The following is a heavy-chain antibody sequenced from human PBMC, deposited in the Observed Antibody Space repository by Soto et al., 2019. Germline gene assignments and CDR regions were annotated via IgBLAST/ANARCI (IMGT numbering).Heavy chain of an antibody. CDR1: GFTFSSYA. J-gene: IGHJ4*02. Sequence: EVQLLESGGGLVQTGGSLRLSCAASGFTFSSYAMSWVRQAPGKGLEWVSAISDSGGSTYYADSVKGRFTLSRDSSKSTLDRQMNSRRAEDTAVYYCAKDSTPPPHCNGGRCPYFDPWGQGTLVTVSS. D-gene: IGHD2-15*01. V-gene: IGHV3-23*01. CDR3: AKDSTPPPHCNGGRCPYFDP. CDR2: ISDSGGST.